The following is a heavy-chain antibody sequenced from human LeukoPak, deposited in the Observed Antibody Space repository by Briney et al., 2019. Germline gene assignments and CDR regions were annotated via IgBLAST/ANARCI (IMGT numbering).Heavy chain of an antibody. CDR1: GFTFSSYG. CDR3: ARDQGGDYDAFDI. CDR2: IWYDGSNK. V-gene: IGHV3-33*01. Sequence: GRPLRLSCAASGFTFSSYGMHWVRQAPGKGLEWVAVIWYDGSNKYYADSVKGRFTISRDNSKNTLYLQMNSLRAEDTAVYYCARDQGGDYDAFDIWGQGTMVTVSS. D-gene: IGHD4-17*01. J-gene: IGHJ3*02.